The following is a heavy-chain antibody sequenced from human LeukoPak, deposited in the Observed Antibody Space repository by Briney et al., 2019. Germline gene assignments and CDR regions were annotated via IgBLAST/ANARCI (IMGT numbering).Heavy chain of an antibody. Sequence: SVKVSCKASGGTFSSYAISWVRQAPGQGLEWMGGIIPIFGTANYAQKFQGRVTITTDESTSTAYMEVSSLRSEDTAVYYCARDGRPKLGYCSGGSCLGLDWFDPWGQGTLVTVSS. D-gene: IGHD2-15*01. V-gene: IGHV1-69*05. CDR2: IIPIFGTA. CDR3: ARDGRPKLGYCSGGSCLGLDWFDP. CDR1: GGTFSSYA. J-gene: IGHJ5*02.